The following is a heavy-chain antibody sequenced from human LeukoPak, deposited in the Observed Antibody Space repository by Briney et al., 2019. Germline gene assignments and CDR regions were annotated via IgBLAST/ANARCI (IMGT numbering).Heavy chain of an antibody. Sequence: ASVKVSCKASGGTFSSYAISWVRQAPGQGLEWMGRIIPILGIANYAQEFQGRVTITADKSTSTAYMELSSLRSEDMAVYYCAFSGSYYYYGMDVWGQGTTVTVSS. J-gene: IGHJ6*02. CDR1: GGTFSSYA. CDR2: IIPILGIA. CDR3: AFSGSYYYYGMDV. D-gene: IGHD2/OR15-2a*01. V-gene: IGHV1-69*04.